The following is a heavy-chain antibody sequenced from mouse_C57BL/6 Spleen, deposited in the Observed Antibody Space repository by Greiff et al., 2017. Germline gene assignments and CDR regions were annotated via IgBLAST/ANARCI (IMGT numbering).Heavy chain of an antibody. D-gene: IGHD3-3*01. J-gene: IGHJ2*01. CDR3: ARAGRGYFDY. CDR2: IYPGSGST. CDR1: GYTFTSYW. Sequence: QVQLQQPGAELVKPGASVKMSCKASGYTFTSYWITWVKQRPGQGLAWIGDIYPGSGSTNSNEKFKSKATLTVDTSSSTAYMQLSSLTSEDSAVYYCARAGRGYFDYWGQGTTLTVSS. V-gene: IGHV1-55*01.